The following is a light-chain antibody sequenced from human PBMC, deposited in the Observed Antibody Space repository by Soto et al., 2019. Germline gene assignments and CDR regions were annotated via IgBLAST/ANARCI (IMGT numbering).Light chain of an antibody. CDR3: SSYTSSNTWV. CDR1: SSDVGAYDY. CDR2: EVS. J-gene: IGLJ3*02. Sequence: QSALTQPASVSGSPGHSITISCTGTSSDVGAYDYVSWYQQHPGKAPKLMISEVSNRPSGVSDRFSGSKSGNTASLTIPGLQADDEADYYCSSYTSSNTWVFGGGTKLTVL. V-gene: IGLV2-14*01.